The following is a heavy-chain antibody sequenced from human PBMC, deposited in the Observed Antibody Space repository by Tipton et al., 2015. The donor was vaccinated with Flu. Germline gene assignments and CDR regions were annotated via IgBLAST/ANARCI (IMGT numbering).Heavy chain of an antibody. J-gene: IGHJ5*02. D-gene: IGHD6-13*01. CDR2: MNSNSGNT. V-gene: IGHV1-8*01. CDR3: ARLSIAAAGTSWFDP. Sequence: QVQLVQSGAEVKKPGASVKVSCKASGYTFTSYDINWVRQATGQGLEWMRWMNSNSGNTGYAQKFRGRVTMTRNTSISTAYMELSSLRSGDTAVYYCARLSIAAAGTSWFDPWGQGSLVTVSS. CDR1: GYTFTSYD.